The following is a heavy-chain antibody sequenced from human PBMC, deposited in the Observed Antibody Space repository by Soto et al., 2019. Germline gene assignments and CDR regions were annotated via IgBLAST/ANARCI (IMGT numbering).Heavy chain of an antibody. CDR3: AASIFYYGMDV. J-gene: IGHJ6*02. CDR2: IYPGDSDT. CDR1: GYTFTNYW. Sequence: GESLKISCKGSGYTFTNYWIGWVRQMPGKGPEWMGIIYPGDSDTKYNPSFQGQVTISAEKSITTTYLQWSSLKASDTAIYYWAASIFYYGMDVWGQGTTVTVSS. V-gene: IGHV5-51*01.